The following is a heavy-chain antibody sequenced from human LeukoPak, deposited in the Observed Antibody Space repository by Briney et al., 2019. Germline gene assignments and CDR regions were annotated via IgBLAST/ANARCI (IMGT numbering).Heavy chain of an antibody. D-gene: IGHD3-22*01. Sequence: SETLSLTCAVYGGSFSGYYWSWIRQPPGKGLEWIGEINHSGSTNYNPSLKSRVTISVDTSKNQFSLKLSSVTAADTAAYYCAHTEKKYYYDSSGYYYFTAHPFQHWGQGTLVTVSS. CDR2: INHSGST. V-gene: IGHV4-34*01. CDR3: AHTEKKYYYDSSGYYYFTAHPFQH. J-gene: IGHJ1*01. CDR1: GGSFSGYY.